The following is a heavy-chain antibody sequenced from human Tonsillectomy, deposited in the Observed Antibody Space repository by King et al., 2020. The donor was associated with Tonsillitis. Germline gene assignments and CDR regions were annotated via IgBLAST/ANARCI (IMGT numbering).Heavy chain of an antibody. J-gene: IGHJ2*01. V-gene: IGHV4-34*01. Sequence: VQLQQWGAGLLKPSETLSLTCAVYGVSFSGYYWSWIRQPPGKGLEWIGEINHSGSTNYNPSLKSRVTISVDTSKNQFSLKLTSVTAADTAVYYCARVDIVVVPATLSYFDLWGRGTLVTVSS. D-gene: IGHD2-2*01. CDR2: INHSGST. CDR3: ARVDIVVVPATLSYFDL. CDR1: GVSFSGYY.